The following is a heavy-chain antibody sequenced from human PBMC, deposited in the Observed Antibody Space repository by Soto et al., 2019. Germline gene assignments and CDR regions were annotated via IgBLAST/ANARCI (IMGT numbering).Heavy chain of an antibody. V-gene: IGHV4-4*07. Sequence: ASETLSLTCTVSGGSISSYYWNWVRQPAGEGLEWIGRIYSSGSTNYNPSLKSRVTMSVDTSKNQFSLKLTSVTAAGTAVYYCARSRTSDTSNYYYYFDYWGQGALVTVSS. CDR1: GGSISSYY. CDR2: IYSSGST. J-gene: IGHJ4*02. CDR3: ARSRTSDTSNYYYYFDY. D-gene: IGHD3-22*01.